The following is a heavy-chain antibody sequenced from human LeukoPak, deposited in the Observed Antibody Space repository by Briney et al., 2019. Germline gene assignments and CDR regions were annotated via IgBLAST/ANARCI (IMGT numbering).Heavy chain of an antibody. Sequence: PGGSLRLSCAASGFTFSSYAMHWVRQAPGKGLEWVAVISYDGSNKYYADSVKGRFTISRDNSKNTLYLQMNSLRAEDTAVYYCAVGVLVVVINDAFDIWGQGTMVTVSS. V-gene: IGHV3-30-3*01. CDR2: ISYDGSNK. J-gene: IGHJ3*02. D-gene: IGHD3-22*01. CDR1: GFTFSSYA. CDR3: AVGVLVVVINDAFDI.